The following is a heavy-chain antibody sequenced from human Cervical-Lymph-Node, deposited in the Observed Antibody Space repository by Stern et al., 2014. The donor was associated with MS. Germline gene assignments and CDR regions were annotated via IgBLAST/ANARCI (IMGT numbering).Heavy chain of an antibody. CDR3: ARDRTESEDHQWSYYSYHYGMDV. CDR1: GFGFSSYA. Sequence: VQLVESGGGVVQPGRSLRLSCADSGFGFSSYAIHWVRQAPGKGLQWVAVISYDGSNKYYADSVKGRFTISRDNSKNMLFLQMNSLRVEDTAVYYCARDRTESEDHQWSYYSYHYGMDVWGQGTTVTVSS. V-gene: IGHV3-30*04. CDR2: ISYDGSNK. J-gene: IGHJ6*02. D-gene: IGHD2-8*01.